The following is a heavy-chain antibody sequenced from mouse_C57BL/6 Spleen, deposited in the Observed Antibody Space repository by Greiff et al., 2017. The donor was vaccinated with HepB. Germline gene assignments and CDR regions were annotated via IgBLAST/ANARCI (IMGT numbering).Heavy chain of an antibody. J-gene: IGHJ4*01. CDR3: ARGLSGAMDY. D-gene: IGHD3-1*01. V-gene: IGHV5-6*02. Sequence: DVMLVESGGDLVKPGGSLKLSCAASGFTFSSYGMSWVRQTPDKRLEWVATISSGGSYTYYPDSVKGRFTISRDNAKNTLYLQMSSLKSEDTAMYYCARGLSGAMDYWGQGTSVTVSS. CDR2: ISSGGSYT. CDR1: GFTFSSYG.